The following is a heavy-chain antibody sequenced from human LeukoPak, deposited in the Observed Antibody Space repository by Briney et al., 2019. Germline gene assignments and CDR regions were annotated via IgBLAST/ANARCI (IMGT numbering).Heavy chain of an antibody. V-gene: IGHV4-39*07. CDR3: ARDSRRELLHAFDI. J-gene: IGHJ3*02. Sequence: SETLSLTCTVSGGSISSSSYYWGWIRQPPGKGLEWIGSIYYSGSTYYNPSLKSRVTISVDTSKNQFSLKLSSVTAADTAVYFCARDSRRELLHAFDIWGQGTMVTVSS. D-gene: IGHD1-26*01. CDR2: IYYSGST. CDR1: GGSISSSSYY.